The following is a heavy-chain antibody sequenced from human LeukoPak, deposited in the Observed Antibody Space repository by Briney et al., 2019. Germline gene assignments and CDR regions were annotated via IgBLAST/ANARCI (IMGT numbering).Heavy chain of an antibody. CDR3: AREDSAFGVSKFDY. V-gene: IGHV3-30*01. D-gene: IGHD3-3*01. J-gene: IGHJ4*02. CDR2: ISYDGSNK. Sequence: GGSLRLSCAASGFTFSSYAMHWVRQAPGKGLEWVAVISYDGSNKYYADSVKGRFTISRDNSKNTLYLQMNSLRAEDTAVYYCAREDSAFGVSKFDYWGQGTLVTVSS. CDR1: GFTFSSYA.